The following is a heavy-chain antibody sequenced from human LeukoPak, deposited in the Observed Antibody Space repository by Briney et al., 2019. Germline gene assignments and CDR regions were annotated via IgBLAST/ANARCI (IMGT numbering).Heavy chain of an antibody. CDR2: INSDGSST. CDR1: GFTFSSYW. CDR3: AREYSSSAGELDY. Sequence: GGSLRLSCAASGFTFSSYWMHWVRQAPGKGLVWVSRINSDGSSTSYADSVKGRFTISRDNAKNSLYLQMNSLRAEDTAVYYCAREYSSSAGELDYWGLGILVTVSS. D-gene: IGHD6-6*01. V-gene: IGHV3-74*01. J-gene: IGHJ4*02.